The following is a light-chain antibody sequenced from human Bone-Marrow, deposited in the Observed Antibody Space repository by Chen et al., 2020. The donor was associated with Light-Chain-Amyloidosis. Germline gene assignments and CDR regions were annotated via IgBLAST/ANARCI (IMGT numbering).Light chain of an antibody. CDR2: AAS. CDR1: QGISSY. V-gene: IGKV1-9*01. J-gene: IGKJ3*01. Sequence: DIQLTQSPSFLSASVGDRVTITCRASQGISSYLAWYQQKPGKAPKLLIYAASTLQSGVPSRFSGSGSGTEFTLTISSLQPEDFATYDCQQLNSYPPFTFGPGTKVDI. CDR3: QQLNSYPPFT.